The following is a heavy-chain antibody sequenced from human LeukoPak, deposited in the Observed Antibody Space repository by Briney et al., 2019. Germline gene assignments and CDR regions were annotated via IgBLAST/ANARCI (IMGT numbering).Heavy chain of an antibody. V-gene: IGHV1-46*01. D-gene: IGHD3-22*01. CDR2: INPGGGGT. CDR1: GYTFTRYS. Sequence: ASVKVSCKASGYTFTRYSMHWVRQAPGQGLEWMGIINPGGGGTSYAQNFQDRVTMTRDTSTSTVYMELSSLRSEDTAVYYCARGDSSDSWGQGTLVTVSS. CDR3: ARGDSSDS. J-gene: IGHJ4*02.